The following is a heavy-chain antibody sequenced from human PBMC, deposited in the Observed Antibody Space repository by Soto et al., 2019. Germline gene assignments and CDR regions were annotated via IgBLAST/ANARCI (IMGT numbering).Heavy chain of an antibody. CDR2: IWYDGDDR. J-gene: IGHJ6*02. V-gene: IGHV3-33*01. CDR3: ARGSAGRVPGMCCNNKGA. CDR1: GFTFRSYG. Sequence: PGRSMRLSCAASGFTFRSYGMHWVRQAPGKGLGWVAVIWYDGDDRYFADSVKGRFTISRDNSKNTLYLQMNNLRADDTAVYYCARGSAGRVPGMCCNNKGAWGQGTTVTVSS. D-gene: IGHD3-10*01.